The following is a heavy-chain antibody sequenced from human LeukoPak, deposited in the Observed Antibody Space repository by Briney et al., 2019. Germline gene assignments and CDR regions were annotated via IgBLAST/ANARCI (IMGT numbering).Heavy chain of an antibody. D-gene: IGHD2-21*01. J-gene: IGHJ5*02. V-gene: IGHV4-39*01. CDR1: GGSISSSSYY. CDR3: ARVIASGNWFDP. CDR2: IYYSGST. Sequence: SSETLSLTCTVSGGSISSSSYYWGWIRQPPGKGLEWIGSIYYSGSTYYNPSLESRVTISVDTSKNQFSLKLSSVTAADTAVYYCARVIASGNWFDPWGQGTLVTVSS.